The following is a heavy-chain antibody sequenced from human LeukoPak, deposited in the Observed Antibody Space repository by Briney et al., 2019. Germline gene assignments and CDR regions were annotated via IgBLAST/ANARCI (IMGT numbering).Heavy chain of an antibody. J-gene: IGHJ4*02. V-gene: IGHV1-18*01. CDR1: GYTFTSYG. CDR3: ARDDLETDYDFWSGTLFDY. CDR2: FSAYNGNT. D-gene: IGHD3-3*01. Sequence: GASVKVSCKASGYTFTSYGISWVRQAPGQGLEWMGWFSAYNGNTNYAQKLQGRVTMTTDTSTSTAYMELRSLRSDDTAVYYCARDDLETDYDFWSGTLFDYWGQGTLVTVSS.